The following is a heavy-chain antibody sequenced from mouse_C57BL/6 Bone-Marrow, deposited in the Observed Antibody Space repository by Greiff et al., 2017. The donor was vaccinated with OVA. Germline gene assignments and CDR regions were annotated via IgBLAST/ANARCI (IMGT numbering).Heavy chain of an antibody. CDR2: ISSGSSTI. Sequence: EVMLVESGGGLVKPGGSLKLSCAASGFTFSDYGMHWVRQAPEKGLEWVAYISSGSSTIYYADTVKGRFTISRDNDKKTLFLQMTSLRSEDTAMYYCAKGAYDTPFDYWGQGTTLTVSS. V-gene: IGHV5-17*01. CDR3: AKGAYDTPFDY. D-gene: IGHD2-3*01. CDR1: GFTFSDYG. J-gene: IGHJ2*01.